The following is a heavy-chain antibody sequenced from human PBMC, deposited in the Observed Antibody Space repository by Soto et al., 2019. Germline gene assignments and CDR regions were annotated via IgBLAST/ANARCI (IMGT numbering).Heavy chain of an antibody. CDR3: ARDELDLPLGY. J-gene: IGHJ4*02. CDR2: IKQDGSVQ. D-gene: IGHD1-7*01. CDR1: GFTFSSYW. V-gene: IGHV3-7*01. Sequence: EVQLVESGGGLVQPGGSLRLSCAVSGFTFSSYWMSWVRLAPGKGLEWVANIKQDGSVQYYVDSVKGRFTISRDNAKNSLFLQMISLRAEDTAVYYCARDELDLPLGYWGQGTLVSVSS.